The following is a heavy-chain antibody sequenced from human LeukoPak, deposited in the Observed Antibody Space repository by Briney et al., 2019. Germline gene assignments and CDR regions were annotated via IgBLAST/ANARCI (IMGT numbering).Heavy chain of an antibody. CDR2: ISPSGGST. Sequence: ASVKVSCKAFGYTFTSNYMHWVRQAPGQGPEWMGVISPSGGSTTYAQKFQGRVTLTRDMSTSTDYLELSSLRSEDTAVYYCVRDKYYGSGSLIDYWGQGTLVTVSS. CDR3: VRDKYYGSGSLIDY. J-gene: IGHJ4*02. CDR1: GYTFTSNY. V-gene: IGHV1-46*01. D-gene: IGHD3-10*01.